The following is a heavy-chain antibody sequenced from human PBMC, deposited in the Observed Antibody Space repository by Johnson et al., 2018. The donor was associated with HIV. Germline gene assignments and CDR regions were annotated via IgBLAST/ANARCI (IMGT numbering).Heavy chain of an antibody. V-gene: IGHV3-49*04. CDR2: IRSKAYGGTT. J-gene: IGHJ3*02. CDR3: TWGITIFGAPGAFDI. CDR1: GFTFGDYA. Sequence: VQLVESGGGLVQPGRSLRLSCTASGFTFGDYAMSWVRQAPGKGLEWVGFIRSKAYGGTTEYAASVKGRFTISSDDSKSIAHLQMNSLKTEDTAVYYCTWGITIFGAPGAFDIWGQGTMVTVSS. D-gene: IGHD3-3*01.